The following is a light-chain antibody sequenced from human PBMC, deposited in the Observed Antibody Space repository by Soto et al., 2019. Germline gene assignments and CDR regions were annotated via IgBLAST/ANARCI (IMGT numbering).Light chain of an antibody. CDR2: EVS. CDR3: SSYTSSSTHVV. Sequence: QSALTQPASVSGSPGQSITISCTGTSSDVGGYNYVSWYQQHPGKAPKLMIHEVSNRPSGVSNRFSGSKSGNTASLTISGLQAEDEADYYCSSYTSSSTHVVFGGGTQLTVL. CDR1: SSDVGGYNY. V-gene: IGLV2-14*01. J-gene: IGLJ2*01.